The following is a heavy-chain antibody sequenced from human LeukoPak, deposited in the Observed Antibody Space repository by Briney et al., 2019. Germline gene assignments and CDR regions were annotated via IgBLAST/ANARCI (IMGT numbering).Heavy chain of an antibody. J-gene: IGHJ4*02. CDR3: ARDRRIVGAKGRYFDY. D-gene: IGHD1-26*01. Sequence: SGGSLRLSCVASGFTFSSYSMNWVRQAPGNGLEWVSSISSSSSYIYYADSVKGRFTISRDNAKNSLYLQMNSLRAEDTAVYYCARDRRIVGAKGRYFDYWGQGTLVTVSS. CDR2: ISSSSSYI. V-gene: IGHV3-21*01. CDR1: GFTFSSYS.